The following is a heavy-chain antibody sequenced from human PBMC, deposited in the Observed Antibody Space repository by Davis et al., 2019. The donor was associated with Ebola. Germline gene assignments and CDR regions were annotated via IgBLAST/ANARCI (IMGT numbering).Heavy chain of an antibody. Sequence: ESLKISCAASGFTFSDYYMNWIRQAPGKGLEWVASVYYSGSTYYNPSLKSRATVSADTSKNQFSLNLKSVTAADTAIYYCATISAFSLTWYSFEYWGQGTLVTVSS. J-gene: IGHJ4*02. CDR2: VYYSGST. CDR1: GFTFSDYY. CDR3: ATISAFSLTWYSFEY. V-gene: IGHV4-38-2*01. D-gene: IGHD1-14*01.